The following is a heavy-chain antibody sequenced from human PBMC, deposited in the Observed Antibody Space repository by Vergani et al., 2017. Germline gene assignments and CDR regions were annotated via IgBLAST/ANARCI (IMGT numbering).Heavy chain of an antibody. CDR1: GFTFSSHA. J-gene: IGHJ4*02. Sequence: EVQWLQAEGAVVQPGGPLRLSCVASGFTFSSHAMSWGRQGHGQGLEWVSSIKNTGDSTHYADSVKGRFTISRDNTNNTLSLQMNSLRIEDTAVYYCGRGGDNYNWGQGTLVTVSS. CDR2: IKNTGDST. D-gene: IGHD5-24*01. CDR3: GRGGDNYN. V-gene: IGHV3-23*01.